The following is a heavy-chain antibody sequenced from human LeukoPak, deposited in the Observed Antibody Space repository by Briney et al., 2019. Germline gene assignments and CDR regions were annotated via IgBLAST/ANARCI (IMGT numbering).Heavy chain of an antibody. J-gene: IGHJ5*02. D-gene: IGHD2-15*01. CDR3: ARDRDCSGGSCYYRNDP. CDR2: IIPIFGTA. V-gene: IGHV1-69*13. Sequence: SVKVSCKASGGTFSSYAISWVRQAPGQGLEWMGGIIPIFGTANYAQKFQGRVTITADESTSTAYMELSSLRSEDTAVYYCARDRDCSGGSCYYRNDPWGQGTLVTVSS. CDR1: GGTFSSYA.